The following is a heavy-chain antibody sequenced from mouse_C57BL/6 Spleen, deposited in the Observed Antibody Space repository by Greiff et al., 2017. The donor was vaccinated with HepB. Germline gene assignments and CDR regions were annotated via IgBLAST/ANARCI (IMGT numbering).Heavy chain of an antibody. CDR2: ISYDGSN. CDR3: ARALDSSGYVYYAMDY. Sequence: EVKLQESGPGLVKPSQSLSLTCSVTGYSITSGYYWNWIRQFPGNKLEWMGYISYDGSNNYNPSLKNRISITRDTSKNQFFLKLNSVTTEDTATYYGARALDSSGYVYYAMDYWGQGTSVTVSS. V-gene: IGHV3-6*01. CDR1: GYSITSGYY. J-gene: IGHJ4*01. D-gene: IGHD3-2*02.